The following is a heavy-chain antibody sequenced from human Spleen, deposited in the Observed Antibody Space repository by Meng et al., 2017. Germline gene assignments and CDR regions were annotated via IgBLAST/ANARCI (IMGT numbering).Heavy chain of an antibody. CDR3: ARHTSGYYGWFDP. V-gene: IGHV1-69*05. D-gene: IGHD6-19*01. Sequence: SVKVSCKAPGGIFSNYVIGWVRQAPGQGREWRGGINAVFGTTNYEQKFQGRVTITTDESTSTVYMELTRLTSEDTAVYFCARHTSGYYGWFDPWGQGTLVTVSS. J-gene: IGHJ5*02. CDR2: INAVFGTT. CDR1: GGIFSNYV.